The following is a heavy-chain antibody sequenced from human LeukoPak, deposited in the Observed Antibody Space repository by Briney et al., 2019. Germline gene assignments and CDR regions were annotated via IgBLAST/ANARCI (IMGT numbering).Heavy chain of an antibody. CDR1: GGSISSHY. Sequence: SETLSLTCTVSGGSISSHYWSWIRQPPGKGLEWIGYIYYSGSTNYNPSLKSRVTISVDTSKNQFSLKLSSVTAADTAVYYCARGVVVVAATYDAFDIWGQGTMVTVSS. V-gene: IGHV4-59*11. D-gene: IGHD2-15*01. CDR3: ARGVVVVAATYDAFDI. CDR2: IYYSGST. J-gene: IGHJ3*02.